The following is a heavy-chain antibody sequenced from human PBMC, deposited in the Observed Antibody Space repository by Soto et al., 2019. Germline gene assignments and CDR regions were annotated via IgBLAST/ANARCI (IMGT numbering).Heavy chain of an antibody. D-gene: IGHD6-19*01. CDR1: GYSITAGGYY. J-gene: IGHJ5*02. CDR3: ARMYSSGSGWFHP. CDR2: FYSSGSI. Sequence: SETLSLTCFVSGYSITAGGYYWSWIRHHPGKGLEWIGSFYSSGSIIYNPSLRSRVSISGDTSSNQFSMSLTSVTAADTARYYCARMYSSGSGWFHPWGQGTLVTV. V-gene: IGHV4-31*03.